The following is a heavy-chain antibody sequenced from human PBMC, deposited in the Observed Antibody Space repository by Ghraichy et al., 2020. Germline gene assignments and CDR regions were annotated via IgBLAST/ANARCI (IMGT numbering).Heavy chain of an antibody. CDR3: ATVSIGITGPRLYNWFDP. V-gene: IGHV1-24*01. Sequence: ASVKVSCKVSGYTLTELSMHWVRQAPGKGLEWMGGFDPEDGETIYAQKFQGRVTMTEDTSTDTAYMELSSLRSEDTAVYYCATVSIGITGPRLYNWFDPWGQGTLVTVSS. CDR2: FDPEDGET. CDR1: GYTLTELS. D-gene: IGHD1/OR15-1a*01. J-gene: IGHJ5*02.